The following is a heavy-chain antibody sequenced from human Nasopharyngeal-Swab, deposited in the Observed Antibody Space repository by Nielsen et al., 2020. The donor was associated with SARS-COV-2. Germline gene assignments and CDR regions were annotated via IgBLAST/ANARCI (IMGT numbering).Heavy chain of an antibody. J-gene: IGHJ5*02. CDR3: ANLGA. Sequence: GESLKISCAASGFTFGSSAISWVRQAPGMGLDWVSVIGSVGNTIYADSVKGRFTISRDNSKNTVSLQMNSLRAEDTAVYYCANLGAWGQGTLVTVSS. V-gene: IGHV3-23*01. CDR1: GFTFGSSA. CDR2: IGSVGNT.